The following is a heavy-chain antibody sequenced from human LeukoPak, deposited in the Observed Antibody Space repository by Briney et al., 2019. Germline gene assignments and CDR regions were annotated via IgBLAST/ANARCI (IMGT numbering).Heavy chain of an antibody. CDR3: ARDPEPQLPPYYFDY. J-gene: IGHJ4*02. Sequence: AGGSLRLSCAASGFTFSSYGMHWVRQAPGKGLEWVAVIWYDGSNKYCADSVKGRFTISRDNSKNTLYLQMNSLRAEDTAVYYCARDPEPQLPPYYFDYWGQGTLVTVSS. CDR2: IWYDGSNK. CDR1: GFTFSSYG. V-gene: IGHV3-33*01. D-gene: IGHD1-14*01.